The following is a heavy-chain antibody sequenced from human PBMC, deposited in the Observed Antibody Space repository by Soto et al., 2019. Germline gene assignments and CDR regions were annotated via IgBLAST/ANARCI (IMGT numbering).Heavy chain of an antibody. CDR3: ARGTHSYSGSHELDA. D-gene: IGHD1-26*01. J-gene: IGHJ5*02. V-gene: IGHV3-23*01. CDR2: ISGSGNSP. CDR1: GFIFGDHV. Sequence: ESGGRLVQRGGSLRLSCSGSGFIFGDHVMDWVRQAPGTGLEWVAGISGSGNSPFFRDSVKGRFTISRDNSKNTVYLEMNNLRDEDSAMYFCARGTHSYSGSHELDAWGLGTLVTVSS.